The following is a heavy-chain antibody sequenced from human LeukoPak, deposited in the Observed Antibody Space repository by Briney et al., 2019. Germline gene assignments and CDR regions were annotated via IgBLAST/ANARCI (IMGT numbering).Heavy chain of an antibody. CDR3: AILMLAAPFDY. D-gene: IGHD2-15*01. CDR1: GGTFSSYA. CDR2: IIPILGIA. J-gene: IGHJ4*02. Sequence: GASVKVSCKASGGTFSSYAISWVRQAPGQGLEWMGRIIPILGIANYAQKFQGGATITADKSTSTAYMELSSLRSEDTAVYYCAILMLAAPFDYWGQGTLVTVSS. V-gene: IGHV1-69*04.